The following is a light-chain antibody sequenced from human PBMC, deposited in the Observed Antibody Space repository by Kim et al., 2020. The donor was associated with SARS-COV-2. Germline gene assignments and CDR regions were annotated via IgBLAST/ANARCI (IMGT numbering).Light chain of an antibody. CDR2: GAS. CDR3: QQRNNWPLS. J-gene: IGKJ4*01. V-gene: IGKV3-11*01. Sequence: LSPGERATLSCRASQSVSSNLAWYQQKPGQAPRLLIDGASNRATGIPARFSGSGSGTDFTLTISSLEPEDFVVYYCQQRNNWPLSFGGGTKVDIK. CDR1: QSVSSN.